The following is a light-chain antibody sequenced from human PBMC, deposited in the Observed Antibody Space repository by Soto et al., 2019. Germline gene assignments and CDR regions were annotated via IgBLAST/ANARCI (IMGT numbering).Light chain of an antibody. CDR2: LNSDGSQ. CDR1: SGHSTYA. CDR3: QTWGTGYWV. J-gene: IGLJ3*02. V-gene: IGLV4-69*01. Sequence: QPVLTQSPSASASLGASVKLTCTLSSGHSTYAIAWHQQQPEQGPRYLMKLNSDGSQKKGDGIPHRFSGSSSGAERYLTISGLQSEDDADYYCQTWGTGYWVFGGGTKLTVL.